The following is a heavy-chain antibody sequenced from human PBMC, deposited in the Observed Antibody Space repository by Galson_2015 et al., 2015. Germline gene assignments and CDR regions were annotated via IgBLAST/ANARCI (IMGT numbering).Heavy chain of an antibody. CDR1: GLTFDDYA. CDR3: AKDWDFGGNLLPGFDY. V-gene: IGHV3-9*01. Sequence: SLRLSCAASGLTFDDYAMHWVRQAPGKGLEWVSGISWNSGSIGYADSVKGRFTISRDNAKNSLYLQMNSLRAEDTALYYCAKDWDFGGNLLPGFDYWGQGTLVTVSS. J-gene: IGHJ3*01. CDR2: ISWNSGSI. D-gene: IGHD4-23*01.